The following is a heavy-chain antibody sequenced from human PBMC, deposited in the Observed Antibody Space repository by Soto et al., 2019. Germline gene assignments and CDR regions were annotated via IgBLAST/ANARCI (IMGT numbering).Heavy chain of an antibody. D-gene: IGHD3-3*01. CDR3: AREGGEFTIFGVVPTVTYGMDV. V-gene: IGHV1-46*01. CDR1: GYTFTSNY. J-gene: IGHJ6*02. Sequence: GASVKVSCKASGYTFTSNYMHWVRQAPGQGLEWMGIINPSGGSTSYAQKFQGRVTMTRDTPTSTVYMELSSLRSEDTAVYYCAREGGEFTIFGVVPTVTYGMDVWGQGTTVTVSS. CDR2: INPSGGST.